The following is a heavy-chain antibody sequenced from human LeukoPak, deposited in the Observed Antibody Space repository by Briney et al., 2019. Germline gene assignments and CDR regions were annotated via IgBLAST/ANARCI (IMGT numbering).Heavy chain of an antibody. J-gene: IGHJ4*02. Sequence: GSLRLSCAASGFTFSSYAMSWVRQAPGKGLEWVSAISGSGSSTYSADSVKGRFTISRDNSKNTLYLQMNSLRAEDTAVYYCAKATYDSSGYAYFDLWGQGTLVTVSS. CDR2: ISGSGSST. V-gene: IGHV3-23*01. D-gene: IGHD3-22*01. CDR3: AKATYDSSGYAYFDL. CDR1: GFTFSSYA.